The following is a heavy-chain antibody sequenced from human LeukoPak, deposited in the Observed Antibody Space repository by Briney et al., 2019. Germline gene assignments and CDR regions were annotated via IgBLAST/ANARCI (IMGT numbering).Heavy chain of an antibody. J-gene: IGHJ4*02. D-gene: IGHD4-17*01. CDR3: TRYGDYDWMDY. Sequence: AGGSLRLSCTASGFTFGDYAMSWLRQAPGKGLEWVGFIRSKAYGGTTEYAASVKGRFTISRDDSKSIAYLQMNSLKTEDTAVYYCTRYGDYDWMDYWGQGTLVTVSS. CDR2: IRSKAYGGTT. CDR1: GFTFGDYA. V-gene: IGHV3-49*03.